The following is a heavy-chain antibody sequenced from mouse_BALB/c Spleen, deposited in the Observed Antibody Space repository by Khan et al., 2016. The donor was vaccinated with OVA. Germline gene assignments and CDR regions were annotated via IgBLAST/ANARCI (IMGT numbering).Heavy chain of an antibody. CDR1: GYTFANYW. CDR2: INPSTGYT. J-gene: IGHJ2*01. Sequence: QVQLKQSGAELAKPGASVKMSCKASGYTFANYWMHWVKQRPGQGLDWIGYINPSTGYTDYNQKFKDKATLTADKYSSTAYMQLSSLTSEDSAVYYCSRLGSSYGTTVVYWGQGTTLTVSS. D-gene: IGHD1-1*01. V-gene: IGHV1-7*01. CDR3: SRLGSSYGTTVVY.